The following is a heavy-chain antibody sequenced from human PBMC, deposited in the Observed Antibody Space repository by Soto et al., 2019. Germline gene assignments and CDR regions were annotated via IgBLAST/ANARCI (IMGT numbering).Heavy chain of an antibody. J-gene: IGHJ4*02. V-gene: IGHV3-30-3*01. CDR3: ARGPSSLTSFDY. CDR2: ISFDGSNK. D-gene: IGHD2-2*01. CDR1: GFTFSSYA. Sequence: PGVSLRLSCAASGFTFSSYAMKWVRQAPGKGLEWVAVISFDGSNKYYADSVKGRFTISRDNSKNTLYLQMNSLRAEDTAVYFCARGPSSLTSFDYWGQGTLVTVSS.